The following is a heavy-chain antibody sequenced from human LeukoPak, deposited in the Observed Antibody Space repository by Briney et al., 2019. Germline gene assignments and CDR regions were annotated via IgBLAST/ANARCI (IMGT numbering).Heavy chain of an antibody. V-gene: IGHV1-2*02. CDR2: INPNSGGT. J-gene: IGHJ5*02. Sequence: GASVKVSCKASGYTFTGYYMHWVRQAPGQGLEWMGWINPNSGGTNYAQKFQGRVTMTRDTSISTAYMELSRLRSDDTAVYYCETFGMVIDGNWFDPWGQGTLVTVSS. D-gene: IGHD3-3*01. CDR3: ETFGMVIDGNWFDP. CDR1: GYTFTGYY.